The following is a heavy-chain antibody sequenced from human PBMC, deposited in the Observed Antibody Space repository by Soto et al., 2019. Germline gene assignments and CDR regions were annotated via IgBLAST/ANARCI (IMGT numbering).Heavy chain of an antibody. J-gene: IGHJ4*02. D-gene: IGHD3-3*01. CDR3: AREVSFGVVIMWNYFDY. CDR2: IWYDGSNK. CDR1: GFTFSSYG. V-gene: IGHV3-33*01. Sequence: GGSLRLSCAASGFTFSSYGMHWVRQAPGKGLEWVAVIWYDGSNKYYADSVKGRFTISRDNSKNTLYLQMNSLRAEDTAVYYCAREVSFGVVIMWNYFDYWGQGTLVTVSS.